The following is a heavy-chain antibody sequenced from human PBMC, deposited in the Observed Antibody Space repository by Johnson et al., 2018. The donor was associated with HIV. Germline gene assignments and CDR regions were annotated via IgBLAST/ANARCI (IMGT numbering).Heavy chain of an antibody. CDR2: ISYDGSKK. CDR1: GFTFSSYA. D-gene: IGHD3-16*01. J-gene: IGHJ3*01. Sequence: QVLLVESGGGVVQPGRSLRLSCAASGFTFSSYAMHWVRQAPGKGLEWVAVISYDGSKKYYADSVKGRFTISRDNSKNTLYLQRNSLRAEDTAVYYCARAKYGGAFDVWGQGTMVSVSS. V-gene: IGHV3-30*14. CDR3: ARAKYGGAFDV.